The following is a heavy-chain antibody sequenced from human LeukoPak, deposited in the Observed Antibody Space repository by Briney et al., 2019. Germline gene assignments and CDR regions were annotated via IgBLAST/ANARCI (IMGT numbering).Heavy chain of an antibody. CDR2: IYCT. D-gene: IGHD6-19*01. Sequence: SETLSLTCTVSGGSMSPYHWGWIRQPPGEGLEWTGYIYCTNYNPSLKSRVTISVDTSKNQFSLKLSSVTAADTAIYYCARAVSGRFDYWGQGTLVTVSS. J-gene: IGHJ4*02. V-gene: IGHV4-59*08. CDR3: ARAVSGRFDY. CDR1: GGSMSPYH.